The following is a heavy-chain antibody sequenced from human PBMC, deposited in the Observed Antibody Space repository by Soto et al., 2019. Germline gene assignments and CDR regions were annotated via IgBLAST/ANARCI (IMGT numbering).Heavy chain of an antibody. D-gene: IGHD6-19*01. V-gene: IGHV3-23*01. J-gene: IGHJ4*02. CDR1: GFTFSSYA. Sequence: GGSVRLSCAASGFTFSSYAMSWVRQAPGKGLEWVSAISGSGGTTYYAASVKGRFTISRDNSKNTLYLQMNSLRAEDTAVYYCAKGASSSGWPYWGQGTLVTVSS. CDR2: ISGSGGTT. CDR3: AKGASSSGWPY.